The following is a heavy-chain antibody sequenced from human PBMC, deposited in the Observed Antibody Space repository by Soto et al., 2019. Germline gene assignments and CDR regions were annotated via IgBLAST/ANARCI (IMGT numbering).Heavy chain of an antibody. J-gene: IGHJ6*02. D-gene: IGHD3-3*01. CDR1: GGSISSYY. CDR3: ARHKPPIFLFHCAYYHCDVLSV. V-gene: IGHV4-59*08. CDR2: IYYSGST. Sequence: PSETLSLTCTVSGGSISSYYWSWIRQPPGKGLEWIGYIYYSGSTNYNPSLKSRVTISVDTSKNQFSLKLSSVTAADTAVYYCARHKPPIFLFHCAYYHCDVLSVRAQGTTDTVS.